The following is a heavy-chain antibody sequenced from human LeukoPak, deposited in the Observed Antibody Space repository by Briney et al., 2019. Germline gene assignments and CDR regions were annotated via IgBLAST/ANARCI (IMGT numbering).Heavy chain of an antibody. CDR1: EFTFSSYK. CDR3: ARDWGY. CDR2: ISSGGST. Sequence: QPGGSLRLSCAASEFTFSSYKMNWIRQAPGKGLEWVSVISSGGSTSYADSVKGRCTTSRDNSKNTVYLQMNSLRAEDTAIYYCARDWGYWGQGILVTVSS. V-gene: IGHV3-23*01. J-gene: IGHJ4*02. D-gene: IGHD7-27*01.